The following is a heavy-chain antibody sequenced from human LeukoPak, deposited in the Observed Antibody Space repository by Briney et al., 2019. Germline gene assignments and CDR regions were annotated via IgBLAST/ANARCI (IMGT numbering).Heavy chain of an antibody. D-gene: IGHD3-22*01. CDR1: GGSFSDYY. CDR3: ARGPFLLLGYPRGWFDP. CDR2: INHSGST. Sequence: SETLSLTCAVYGGSFSDYYWSWIRQPPGKGLEWIGEINHSGSTNYNPSLKSRVTISLDTSKNQCSLKLSSVSAADTAVYYCARGPFLLLGYPRGWFDPWGQGTLVTVSS. J-gene: IGHJ5*02. V-gene: IGHV4-34*01.